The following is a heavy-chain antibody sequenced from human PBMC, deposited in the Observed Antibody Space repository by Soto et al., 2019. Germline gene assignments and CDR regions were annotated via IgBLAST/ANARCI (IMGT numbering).Heavy chain of an antibody. Sequence: PSETLSLTCTVSGGSISSYYWSWIRQPPGKGLEWIGYIYYSGSTNYNPSLKSRVTISVDTSKNQFSLKLSSVTAADTAVYYCARDGVTRNYYYYVLAVCGQGSTVPGSS. CDR1: GGSISSYY. CDR2: IYYSGST. CDR3: ARDGVTRNYYYYVLAV. V-gene: IGHV4-59*01. J-gene: IGHJ6*02. D-gene: IGHD2-21*02.